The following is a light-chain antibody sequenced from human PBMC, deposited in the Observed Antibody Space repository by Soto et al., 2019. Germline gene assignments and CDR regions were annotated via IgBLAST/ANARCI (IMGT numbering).Light chain of an antibody. CDR1: SSNIGSNT. CDR2: SNN. Sequence: QSVLTQPPSASGTPGQRVTISCSGSSSNIGSNTVNWYQQLPGTAPKLLIYSNNQRPSGVPDRFSGSKSGTSASLASSGLQSGDEADYYCAAWDDSLNGVVFGGGTKLTVL. V-gene: IGLV1-44*01. J-gene: IGLJ2*01. CDR3: AAWDDSLNGVV.